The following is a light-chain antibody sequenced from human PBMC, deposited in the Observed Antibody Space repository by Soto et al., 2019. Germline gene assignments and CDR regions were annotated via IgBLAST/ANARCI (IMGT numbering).Light chain of an antibody. CDR1: QSITSW. V-gene: IGKV1-5*01. J-gene: IGKJ1*01. CDR3: QQYDSMVT. Sequence: DIQMTQYPSTLSASVGDRVTITCRASQSITSWLAWYQQRPGKAPNLLIYGASSLESGVPSRFSGSGSGTEFILTISSLQPDDFATYYCQQYDSMVTFGQGTKVDIK. CDR2: GAS.